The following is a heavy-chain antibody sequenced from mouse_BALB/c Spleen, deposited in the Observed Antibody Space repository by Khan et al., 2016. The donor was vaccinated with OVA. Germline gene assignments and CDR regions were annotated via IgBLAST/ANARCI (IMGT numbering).Heavy chain of an antibody. D-gene: IGHD2-3*01. CDR1: GYTFSSYW. CDR2: FLPGIDGT. V-gene: IGHV1-9*01. Sequence: QVQLKESGAELMKPGASVKISCKATGYTFSSYWIEWVKQRPGHGLEWIGNFLPGIDGTNYNERFKGKATFTADTSSNTAYMQLSSLTSEDSAVYYCARRRYDYIDYWGQGTTLTVSS. J-gene: IGHJ2*01. CDR3: ARRRYDYIDY.